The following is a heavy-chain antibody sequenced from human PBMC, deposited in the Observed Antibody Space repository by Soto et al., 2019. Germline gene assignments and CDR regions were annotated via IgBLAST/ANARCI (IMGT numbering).Heavy chain of an antibody. CDR2: ISHRGST. V-gene: IGHV4-34*01. Sequence: SETLSLTCAVYAGSFSGYYRSWIRQPPGKGLEWIGEISHRGSTNYNPSLKSRVTISLDTSKNQFSLWLSSVTAADTAVYYCARAGATVGRMWHAFDIWGQGTMVTVSS. CDR3: ARAGATVGRMWHAFDI. CDR1: AGSFSGYY. D-gene: IGHD6-13*01. J-gene: IGHJ3*02.